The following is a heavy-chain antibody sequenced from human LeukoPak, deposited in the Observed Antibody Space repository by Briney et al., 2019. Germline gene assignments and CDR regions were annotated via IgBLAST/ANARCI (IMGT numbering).Heavy chain of an antibody. D-gene: IGHD3-3*01. Sequence: GGSLRLSCAASGFTVTTNYMNWVRKAPGKGLEWVAVIYSGGTTYYADSVKGRLTISRDNSKNTLYLQMNTLRAEDTAVYYCAMGSGYLFDYWGQGTLVTVSS. CDR1: GFTVTTNY. CDR2: IYSGGTT. V-gene: IGHV3-53*01. J-gene: IGHJ4*02. CDR3: AMGSGYLFDY.